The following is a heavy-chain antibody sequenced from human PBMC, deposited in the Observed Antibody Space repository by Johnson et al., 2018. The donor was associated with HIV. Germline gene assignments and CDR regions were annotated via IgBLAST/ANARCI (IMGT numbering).Heavy chain of an antibody. CDR3: AKPSTESAFDI. D-gene: IGHD1-1*01. CDR2: IWYDGSNK. J-gene: IGHJ3*02. V-gene: IGHV3-33*06. Sequence: QVQLVESGGGVVQPGRSLRLSCAASGFTFSSYGMHWVRQAPGKGLEWVAVIWYDGSNKYYADSVKCRFTISRDNSKNTLYLQMNSLRAEDTAVYYCAKPSTESAFDIWGQGTMVTVSS. CDR1: GFTFSSYG.